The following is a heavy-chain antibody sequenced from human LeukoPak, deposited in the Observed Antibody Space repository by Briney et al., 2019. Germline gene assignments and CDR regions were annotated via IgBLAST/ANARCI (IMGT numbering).Heavy chain of an antibody. V-gene: IGHV1-18*01. CDR1: GGTFSSYA. D-gene: IGHD2-8*01. J-gene: IGHJ4*02. Sequence: EASVKVSCKASGGTFSSYAISWVRQVAGQGLEWMGWISAQHGQTEYAPNSQDRVTTTTDTYTNTAYMELRSLRSDDTSVYYCAGSLVYCTSNVCYLKYWGQGTLVTVSS. CDR2: ISAQHGQT. CDR3: AGSLVYCTSNVCYLKY.